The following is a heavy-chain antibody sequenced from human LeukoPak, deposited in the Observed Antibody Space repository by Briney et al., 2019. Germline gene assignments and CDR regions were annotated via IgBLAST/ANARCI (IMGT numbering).Heavy chain of an antibody. V-gene: IGHV3-23*01. D-gene: IGHD3-22*01. CDR2: ISGSGGST. CDR3: AREEREYYYDSSGYYGY. CDR1: GFTFSSYA. J-gene: IGHJ4*02. Sequence: GGSLRLSCAASGFTFSSYAMSWVRQAPGKGLELVSAISGSGGSTYYADSVKGRFTISRDNSKNTLYLQMNSLRAEDTAVYYCAREEREYYYDSSGYYGYWGQGTLVTVSS.